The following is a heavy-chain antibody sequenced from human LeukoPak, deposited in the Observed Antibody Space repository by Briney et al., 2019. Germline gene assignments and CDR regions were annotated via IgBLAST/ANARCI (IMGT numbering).Heavy chain of an antibody. CDR1: GGSISSSSYS. D-gene: IGHD3-22*01. CDR3: ASRSSGFKRRFDY. J-gene: IGHJ4*02. Sequence: SETLSLTCTVSGGSISSSSYSWGWIRQPPGKGLEWIGSIYYSGSTYYNPSLKSRVTISVDTSKNQFSLKVRSVTAADTAVYYCASRSSGFKRRFDYWGQGTLVTVSS. CDR2: IYYSGST. V-gene: IGHV4-39*01.